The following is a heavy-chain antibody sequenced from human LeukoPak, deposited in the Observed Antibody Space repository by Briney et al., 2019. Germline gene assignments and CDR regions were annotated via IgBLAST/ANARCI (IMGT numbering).Heavy chain of an antibody. CDR1: GYTFTSYD. Sequence: ASVKVSCKASGYTFTSYDINWVRQATGQGLEWMGWMNPNSGNTNYAQKLQGRVTMTTDTSTSTAYMELRSLRSDDTAVYYCARLGEGESFDYWGQGTLVTVSS. J-gene: IGHJ4*02. CDR3: ARLGEGESFDY. CDR2: MNPNSGNT. D-gene: IGHD3-10*01. V-gene: IGHV1-18*01.